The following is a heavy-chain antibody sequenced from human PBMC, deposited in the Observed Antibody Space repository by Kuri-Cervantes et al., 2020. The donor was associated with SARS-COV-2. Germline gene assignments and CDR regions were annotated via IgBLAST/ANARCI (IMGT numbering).Heavy chain of an antibody. CDR2: IYYSGST. Sequence: SCSVSGGSISSRNFYWGWIRQPPGKGLEGIGNIYYSGSTYYSPSLKSRVTISMDTSKDQFSLKLSSVTAADTAVYYCARVLSTASFDFWGPGTLVTVSS. D-gene: IGHD2-2*01. CDR3: ARVLSTASFDF. V-gene: IGHV4-39*01. J-gene: IGHJ5*01. CDR1: GGSISSRNFY.